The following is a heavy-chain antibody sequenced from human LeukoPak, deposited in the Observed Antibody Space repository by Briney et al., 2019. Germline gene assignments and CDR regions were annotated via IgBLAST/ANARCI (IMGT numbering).Heavy chain of an antibody. CDR1: GGSISSYY. CDR2: IYYSGST. V-gene: IGHV4-59*01. J-gene: IGHJ5*02. CDR3: ARDGCSSTSCYHWFDP. Sequence: SETLSLTCTVSGGSISSYYWSWIRQPPGKGLEWIWFIYYSGSTNYNPSLKSRVTISVDTSKNQFSLKLSSVTAADTAVYYCARDGCSSTSCYHWFDPWGQGTLVTVSS. D-gene: IGHD2-2*01.